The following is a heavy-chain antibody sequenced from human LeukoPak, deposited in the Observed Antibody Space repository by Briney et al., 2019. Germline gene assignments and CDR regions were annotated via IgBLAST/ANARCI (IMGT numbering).Heavy chain of an antibody. Sequence: PGGSLRLSCAASGFTFDDYAMHWVRQAPGKGLEWVSGISWNSGSIGYADSVKGRFTTSRDNAKNSLYLQMNSLRAEDTALYYCAKGVDSSGYYYYFDYWGQGTLVTVSS. CDR1: GFTFDDYA. CDR3: AKGVDSSGYYYYFDY. D-gene: IGHD3-22*01. CDR2: ISWNSGSI. J-gene: IGHJ4*02. V-gene: IGHV3-9*01.